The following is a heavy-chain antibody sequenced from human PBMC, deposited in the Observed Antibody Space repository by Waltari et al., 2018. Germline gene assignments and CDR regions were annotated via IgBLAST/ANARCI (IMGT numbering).Heavy chain of an antibody. J-gene: IGHJ5*02. CDR1: GIILHNFA. V-gene: IGHV3-23*01. CDR3: ATPFYNWDDPLHA. D-gene: IGHD1-20*01. Sequence: EVQLLESGGDFVQPGGSLRLSCSASGIILHNFAIHWVPLGTGTGLDWVSAISVSDDTYYADSVKGRFTVSRDTSKNTVYLQMNGLRAEDTAVYYCATPFYNWDDPLHAWGQGTLVAVSS. CDR2: ISVSDDT.